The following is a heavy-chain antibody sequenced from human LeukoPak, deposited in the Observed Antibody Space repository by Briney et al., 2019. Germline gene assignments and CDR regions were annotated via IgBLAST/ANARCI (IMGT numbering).Heavy chain of an antibody. Sequence: ASVKVSCKASGGTFSSYAISWVRQAPGQGLEWMGWISAYNGNTNYAQKLQGRVTMTTDTSTSTAYMELRSLRSDDTAVYYCARDYGDVRSSGWSPGCYWGQGTLVTVSS. D-gene: IGHD6-19*01. V-gene: IGHV1-18*01. J-gene: IGHJ4*02. CDR3: ARDYGDVRSSGWSPGCY. CDR2: ISAYNGNT. CDR1: GGTFSSYA.